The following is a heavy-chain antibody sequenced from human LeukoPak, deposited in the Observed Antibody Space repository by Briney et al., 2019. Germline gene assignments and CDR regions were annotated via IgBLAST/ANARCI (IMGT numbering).Heavy chain of an antibody. V-gene: IGHV3-21*01. CDR3: ARGYCSSTSCYTWYWYFDP. Sequence: GGSLRLSCAASGFTFSTYSMNWVRQAPGKGLEWVSSISSSSSYMYYADSVKGRFTISRDNAKNSLYLQMNSLRAEDTAVYYCARGYCSSTSCYTWYWYFDPWGRGTLVTVSS. J-gene: IGHJ2*01. CDR1: GFTFSTYS. D-gene: IGHD2-2*02. CDR2: ISSSSSYM.